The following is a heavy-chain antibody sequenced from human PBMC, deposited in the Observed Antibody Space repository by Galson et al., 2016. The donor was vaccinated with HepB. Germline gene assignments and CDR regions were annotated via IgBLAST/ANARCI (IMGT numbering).Heavy chain of an antibody. CDR1: GLTVYNNY. Sequence: SLRLSCAASGLTVYNNYMSWVRQAPGKGLECISLIYSGGDTVYADSVKGRFTISRDHSKNTVYLQMNSLRVEDTAVYYWARDPPSVATGTWAWGQGTQVTVSS. D-gene: IGHD3-9*01. CDR3: ARDPPSVATGTWA. V-gene: IGHV3-66*01. CDR2: IYSGGDT. J-gene: IGHJ5*02.